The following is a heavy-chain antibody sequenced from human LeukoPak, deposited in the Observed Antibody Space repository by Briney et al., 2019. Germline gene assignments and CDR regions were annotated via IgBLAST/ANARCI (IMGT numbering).Heavy chain of an antibody. J-gene: IGHJ4*02. D-gene: IGHD3-10*01. CDR2: INHSGST. CDR3: ARVGTMVRGVIITPLYYFDY. CDR1: GGSFSGYY. Sequence: SETLSLTCAVYGGSFSGYYLSWIRQPPGKGLEWIGEINHSGSTNYNPSLKSRVTISVDTSKNQFSLKLSSVTAADTAVYYCARVGTMVRGVIITPLYYFDYWGQGTLVTVSS. V-gene: IGHV4-34*01.